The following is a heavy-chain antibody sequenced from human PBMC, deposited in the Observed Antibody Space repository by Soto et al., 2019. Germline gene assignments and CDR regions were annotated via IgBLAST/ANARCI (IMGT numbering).Heavy chain of an antibody. CDR3: ARAVGSGSYYNGEYYFDY. V-gene: IGHV3-13*01. D-gene: IGHD3-10*01. CDR1: GFTFSSYD. J-gene: IGHJ4*02. CDR2: IGTAGDT. Sequence: EVQLVESGGGLVQPGGSLRLSCAASGFTFSSYDMHWVRQATGKGLEWVSAIGTAGDTYYPGSVKGRFTISRENAKNSLYLQMNSLRAGDTAVYYSARAVGSGSYYNGEYYFDYWGQGTLVTVSS.